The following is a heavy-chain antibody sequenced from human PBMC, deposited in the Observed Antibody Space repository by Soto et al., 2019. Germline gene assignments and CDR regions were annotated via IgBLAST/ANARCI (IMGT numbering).Heavy chain of an antibody. V-gene: IGHV1-69*01. CDR2: IIPIFGTA. D-gene: IGHD3-10*01. CDR1: GGTFSSYA. Sequence: QVQLVQSGAEVKKPGSSVKVSCKASGGTFSSYAISWVRQAPGQGLEWMGGIIPIFGTANYAQKFQGRVTITADESTSTAYMELSSLRSEDTAVYYCAIMRFGELLYTRNSNDYWGQGTLVTVSS. CDR3: AIMRFGELLYTRNSNDY. J-gene: IGHJ4*02.